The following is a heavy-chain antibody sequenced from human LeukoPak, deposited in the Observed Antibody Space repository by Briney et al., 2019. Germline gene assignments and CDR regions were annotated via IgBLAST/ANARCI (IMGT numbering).Heavy chain of an antibody. V-gene: IGHV4-39*07. CDR3: ARQFYTAIVLFWFDP. D-gene: IGHD5-18*01. CDR1: GGSISSSSYY. Sequence: SETLSLTCTVSGGSISSSSYYWGWIRQPPGKGLEWIGSIYYSGSTYYNSSLKSRVTISVDTSKNQFSLKLSSVTAADTTVYYWARQFYTAIVLFWFDPWGLGTLVTVSS. CDR2: IYYSGST. J-gene: IGHJ5*02.